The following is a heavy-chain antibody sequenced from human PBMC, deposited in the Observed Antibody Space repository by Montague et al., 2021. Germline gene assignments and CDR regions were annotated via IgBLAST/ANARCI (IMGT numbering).Heavy chain of an antibody. CDR2: IYPRDSDT. V-gene: IGHV5-51*01. D-gene: IGHD1-1*01. CDR3: ARRGSLVATGNWFEP. J-gene: IGHJ5*02. Sequence: QSGAEVKKPGESLKISCQGSGFSISDYWIAWVRQMPGRGLEWLGIIYPRDSDTRYNPSFQGQVSISADKVINTAYVQWGSLPASDTAIYYCARRGSLVATGNWFEPWGQGTLVTVSS. CDR1: GFSISDYW.